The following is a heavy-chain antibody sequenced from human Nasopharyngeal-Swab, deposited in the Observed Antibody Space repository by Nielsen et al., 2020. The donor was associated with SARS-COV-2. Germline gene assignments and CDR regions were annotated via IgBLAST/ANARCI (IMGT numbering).Heavy chain of an antibody. CDR3: AKIPLCSSTSCYDDAFDI. V-gene: IGHV3-9*01. Sequence: SLKISCAASGFTFDDYAMHWVRQAPGKGLEWVSGISWNSGSTGYADSVKGRFTISRDNAKNSLYLQMNSLRAEDTALYYCAKIPLCSSTSCYDDAFDIWGQGTMVTVSS. D-gene: IGHD2-2*01. CDR2: ISWNSGST. CDR1: GFTFDDYA. J-gene: IGHJ3*02.